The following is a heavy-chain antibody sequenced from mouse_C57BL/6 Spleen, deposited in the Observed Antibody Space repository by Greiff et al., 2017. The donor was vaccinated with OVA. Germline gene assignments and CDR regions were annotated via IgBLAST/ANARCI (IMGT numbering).Heavy chain of an antibody. V-gene: IGHV1-80*01. J-gene: IGHJ4*01. CDR2: IYPGDGDT. Sequence: QVQLQQSGAELVKPGASVKISCKASGYAFSSYWMNWVKQRPGKGLEWIGQIYPGDGDTNYNGKFKGKATLTADKSSSTAYMQLSSLTSEDSAVYFCARGGGYYDAMDYWGQGTSVTVSS. CDR3: ARGGGYYDAMDY. D-gene: IGHD2-2*01. CDR1: GYAFSSYW.